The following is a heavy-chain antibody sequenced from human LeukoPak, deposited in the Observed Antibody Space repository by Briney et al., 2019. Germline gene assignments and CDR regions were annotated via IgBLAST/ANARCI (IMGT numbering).Heavy chain of an antibody. D-gene: IGHD1-26*01. CDR3: AAIVGGSNWFDP. J-gene: IGHJ5*02. CDR2: FDPEDGET. V-gene: IGHV1-24*01. CDR1: GYTLTELS. Sequence: ASVKVSCKVSGYTLTELSMHWVRQAPGKGLEWMGGFDPEDGETIYAQKFQGRVTMTEDTSTDTACMELSSLRSEDTAVYYCAAIVGGSNWFDPWGQGTLVTVSS.